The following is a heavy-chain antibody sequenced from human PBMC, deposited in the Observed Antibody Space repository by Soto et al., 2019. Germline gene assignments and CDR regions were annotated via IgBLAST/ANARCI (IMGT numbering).Heavy chain of an antibody. CDR3: ASSSGWGFDAFDI. CDR1: GYTFTSYD. D-gene: IGHD6-19*01. CDR2: MNPNSGNT. J-gene: IGHJ3*02. V-gene: IGHV1-8*01. Sequence: LKVSCKASGYTFTSYDINWVRQATGQGLEWMGWMNPNSGNTGYAQKFQGRVAMTRNTSISTAYMELSSLRSEDTAVYYCASSSGWGFDAFDIWGQGTMVTVSS.